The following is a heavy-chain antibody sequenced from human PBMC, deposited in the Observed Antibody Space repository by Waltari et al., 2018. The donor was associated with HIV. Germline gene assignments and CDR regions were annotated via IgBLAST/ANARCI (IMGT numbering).Heavy chain of an antibody. Sequence: EVQLVESGGGLVQPGGSLRLSCAASGFTFSSYWMNWVRQAPGKGLVWVSRTNSDGSSTTYADSVKGRFTISRDIAKNTLYLQMNSLRAEDTAMYYCARDRTEYGPDAFDMWGQGTMVTVSS. V-gene: IGHV3-74*01. D-gene: IGHD4-17*01. CDR2: TNSDGSST. CDR1: GFTFSSYW. CDR3: ARDRTEYGPDAFDM. J-gene: IGHJ3*02.